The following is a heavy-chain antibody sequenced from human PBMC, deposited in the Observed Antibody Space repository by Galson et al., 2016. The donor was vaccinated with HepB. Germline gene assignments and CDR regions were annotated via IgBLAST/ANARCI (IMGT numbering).Heavy chain of an antibody. CDR2: IGYNI. CDR3: ARDNCINATCYTGWFDS. Sequence: SLRLSCAASGFTFSTYNMNWVRQAPGKGLAWVSSIGYNIYYADSVRGRFTISRDNAKNSLFLQMNSLRVEDTAVCYCARDNCINATCYTGWFDSWGQGTLVTVSA. V-gene: IGHV3-21*01. J-gene: IGHJ5*01. CDR1: GFTFSTYN. D-gene: IGHD2-8*01.